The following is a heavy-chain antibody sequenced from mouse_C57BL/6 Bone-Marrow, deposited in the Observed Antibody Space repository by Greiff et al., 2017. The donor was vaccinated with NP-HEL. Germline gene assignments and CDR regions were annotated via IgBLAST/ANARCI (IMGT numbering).Heavy chain of an antibody. CDR1: GFTFTDDY. J-gene: IGHJ4*01. D-gene: IGHD1-1*01. CDR2: IDPENGDT. Sequence: EVQLQQSGAELVRPGASVKLSCTASGFTFTDDYMHWVKQRPEQGLEWIGWIDPENGDTEYASKFKGKATLTADTSSNTAYLQLSSLTSEDTAVYYCASGGSSPYAMDYWGRGTSVTVTA. V-gene: IGHV14-4*01. CDR3: ASGGSSPYAMDY.